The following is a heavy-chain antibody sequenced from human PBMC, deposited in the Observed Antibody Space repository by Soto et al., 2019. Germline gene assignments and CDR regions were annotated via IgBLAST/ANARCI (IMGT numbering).Heavy chain of an antibody. CDR2: IGHKSRGI. J-gene: IGHJ4*02. CDR1: GCPFSNYA. Sequence: GGSLILSCAASGCPFSNYAMHWVRQAPGPGLEWVSYIGHKSRGIYLADSVKGRFTISRDNAKNSLFLQMTSLRDEDTAVYYCCTGACSSTTVTILDYWGQGTLVTVSS. CDR3: CTGACSSTTVTILDY. V-gene: IGHV3-48*02. D-gene: IGHD4-17*01.